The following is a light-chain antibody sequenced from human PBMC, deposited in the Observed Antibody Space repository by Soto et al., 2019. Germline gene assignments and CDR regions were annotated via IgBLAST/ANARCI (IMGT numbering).Light chain of an antibody. CDR1: SSDVGGSNY. Sequence: QSVLTQPASVSGSPGQSITISCTGTSSDVGGSNYVSWYQQLPGKAPKLMIYDVSDRPSGVSNRFSGSKSGNTASLTISGLQAEDEADYCCSSYTSSSLYVFGTGTKVTVL. CDR2: DVS. J-gene: IGLJ1*01. V-gene: IGLV2-14*01. CDR3: SSYTSSSLYV.